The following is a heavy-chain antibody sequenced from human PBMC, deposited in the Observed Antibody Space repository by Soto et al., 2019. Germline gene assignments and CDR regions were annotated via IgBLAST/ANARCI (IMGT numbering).Heavy chain of an antibody. J-gene: IGHJ4*02. CDR1: GFTFSNNG. CDR2: ISGSGGST. V-gene: IGHV3-23*01. CDR3: AKGHDSSGYYPFDY. Sequence: EVQVLESGGGLAQPGGSLRLSCATSGFTFSNNGMSWVRQAPGKGLDWVSGISGSGGSTYYADSVKGRFTISRDNSKNTLYLQMNSLRAEDTAVYYCAKGHDSSGYYPFDYWGQGTLVTVSS. D-gene: IGHD3-22*01.